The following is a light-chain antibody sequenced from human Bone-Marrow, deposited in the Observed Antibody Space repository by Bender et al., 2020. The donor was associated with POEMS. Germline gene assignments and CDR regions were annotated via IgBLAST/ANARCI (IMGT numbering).Light chain of an antibody. CDR3: NSYTTRNIVL. CDR1: SSDVGSYNL. CDR2: DVT. J-gene: IGLJ3*02. Sequence: QSALIQPPSVSGSPGQSITISCTGTSSDVGSYNLVSWYQQHPGKAPKLIIYDVTSRPSGVSDRFSGSKSGNTASLTISGLQAEDEADYYCNSYTTRNIVLFGGGTKVTVL. V-gene: IGLV2-14*02.